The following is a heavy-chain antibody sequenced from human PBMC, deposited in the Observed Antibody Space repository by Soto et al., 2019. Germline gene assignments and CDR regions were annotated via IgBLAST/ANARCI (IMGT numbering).Heavy chain of an antibody. D-gene: IGHD6-13*01. J-gene: IGHJ4*02. Sequence: SVKVSCKASGGTFSSYRINWDRQAPGQGLEWVGGIVPIYRTADYAQKFQGRVTITADESARTSYMELRSLKSQDTAVYYCVRDSGAKLSSSWGQGTLVTVSS. CDR3: VRDSGAKLSSS. CDR2: IVPIYRTA. CDR1: GGTFSSYR. V-gene: IGHV1-69*13.